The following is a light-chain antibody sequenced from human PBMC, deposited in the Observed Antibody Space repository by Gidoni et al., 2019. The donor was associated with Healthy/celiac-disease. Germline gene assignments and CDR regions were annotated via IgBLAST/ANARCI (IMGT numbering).Light chain of an antibody. CDR1: QSISSW. V-gene: IGKV1-5*03. J-gene: IGKJ1*01. Sequence: DIQMTQSPSTLSASVGDRVTITCRASQSISSWLAWYQQKPGKAPKLLIYKASSLESGVPSRFSGSGSGTEFTLTISSLQPDDFATYYCQQYNSYLSWTFXHXTKVEIK. CDR3: QQYNSYLSWT. CDR2: KAS.